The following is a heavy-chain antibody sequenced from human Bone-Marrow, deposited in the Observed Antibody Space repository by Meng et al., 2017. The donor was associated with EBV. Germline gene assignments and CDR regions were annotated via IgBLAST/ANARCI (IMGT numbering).Heavy chain of an antibody. CDR3: ARVRGSDYTDYSLDY. Sequence: QTQASGSGLVKASQTRSLSCAASGASINSGGDSWTWIRQPPGRGLEWIGYIYHSGSTHYNPSLKSRVTISVDRSKNQFSLQLTSVTAADTAVYFCARVRGSDYTDYSLDYWGQGTLVTVSS. D-gene: IGHD4-11*01. V-gene: IGHV4-30-2*01. J-gene: IGHJ4*02. CDR1: GASINSGGDS. CDR2: IYHSGST.